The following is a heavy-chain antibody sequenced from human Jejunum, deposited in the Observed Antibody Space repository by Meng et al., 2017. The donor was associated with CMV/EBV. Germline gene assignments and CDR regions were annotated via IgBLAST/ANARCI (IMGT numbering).Heavy chain of an antibody. D-gene: IGHD6-13*01. J-gene: IGHJ4*02. CDR2: IKSKAYGEAK. CDR3: TTDEGAAGFDFDY. Sequence: GFTFTDAWMNWVRQVPGQGLEWVGRIKSKAYGEAKEYAAPMKGRFIISRDDSRNTLYLEMNSLKTEDTGVYYCTTDEGAAGFDFDYWGQGTLVTVSS. CDR1: GFTFTDAW. V-gene: IGHV3-15*05.